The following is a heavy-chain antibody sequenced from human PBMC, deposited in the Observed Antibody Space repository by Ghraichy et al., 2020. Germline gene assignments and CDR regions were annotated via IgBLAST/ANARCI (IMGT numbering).Heavy chain of an antibody. CDR1: GFSLSTSGVG. V-gene: IGHV2-5*02. D-gene: IGHD4-17*01. J-gene: IGHJ4*02. Sequence: SGPTLVKPTQTLTLTCTSSGFSLSTSGVGVGWIRQPPGKALEWLALLYWDDDKRYSPSLKSRLTITKDTSKNQVVLTMTNMDPVDTATYYCAHTLMTTVTSYFFDYWGQGTLVTVSS. CDR3: AHTLMTTVTSYFFDY. CDR2: LYWDDDK.